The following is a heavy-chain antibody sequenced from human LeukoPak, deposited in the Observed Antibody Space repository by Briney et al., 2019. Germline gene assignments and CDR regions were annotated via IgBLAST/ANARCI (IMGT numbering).Heavy chain of an antibody. Sequence: GRSLRLSCAASGFTFSSYAMHWVRQAPGKGLEWVAVISYDGSNKYYADSVKGRFTISRDNSKNTLYLQMNSLRAEDTAVYYCARGEYSSPYYFDYWGQGTLVTVSS. V-gene: IGHV3-30-3*01. D-gene: IGHD6-6*01. CDR2: ISYDGSNK. J-gene: IGHJ4*02. CDR1: GFTFSSYA. CDR3: ARGEYSSPYYFDY.